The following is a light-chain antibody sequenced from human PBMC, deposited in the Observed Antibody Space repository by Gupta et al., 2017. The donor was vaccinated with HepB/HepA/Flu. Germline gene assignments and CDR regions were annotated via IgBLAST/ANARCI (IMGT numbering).Light chain of an antibody. Sequence: KKTQSPPSLSAYVGHRVTITCQASQEISHNLDWYQQKPGDAPKLLIYDASNRKTGVPSRFSGSCSGTHFTLSINYQQPEDVGTYFCQQSYVFPLTFGHGTKVDFK. CDR3: QQSYVFPLT. J-gene: IGKJ3*01. V-gene: IGKV1-33*01. CDR1: QEISHN. CDR2: DAS.